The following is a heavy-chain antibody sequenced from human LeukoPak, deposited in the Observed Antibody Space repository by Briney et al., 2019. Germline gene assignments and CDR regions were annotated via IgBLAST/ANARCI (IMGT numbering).Heavy chain of an antibody. V-gene: IGHV4-34*01. Sequence: SETLSLTCAVYGGSFSGYYWSWIRQPPGKGLEWIGEINHSGSTNYNPSLKSRVTISVDTSKSQFSLKLSSVTAADTAVYYCARGGPPLGVVVPAATTFDYWGQGTLVTVSS. D-gene: IGHD2-2*01. CDR1: GGSFSGYY. CDR2: INHSGST. CDR3: ARGGPPLGVVVPAATTFDY. J-gene: IGHJ4*02.